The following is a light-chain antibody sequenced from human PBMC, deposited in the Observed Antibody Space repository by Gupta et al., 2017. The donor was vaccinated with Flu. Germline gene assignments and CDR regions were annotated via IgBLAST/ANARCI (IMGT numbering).Light chain of an antibody. CDR1: SSDVGGYNY. CDR2: EVS. CDR3: SSDTSSTTLV. V-gene: IGLV2-14*01. Sequence: QSALTQPASVSGPPVQSITISCTGTSSDVGGYNYVSWYQHPPGKAPKLMIYEVSNRPAGVASRFSGSKSGNTASLTISGHKEEDEDDYYCSSDTSSTTLVFGGGTKLTVL. J-gene: IGLJ2*01.